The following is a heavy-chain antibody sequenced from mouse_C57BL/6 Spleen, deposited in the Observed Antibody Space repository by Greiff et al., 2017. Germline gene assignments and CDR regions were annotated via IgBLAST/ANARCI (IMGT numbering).Heavy chain of an antibody. CDR2: ISSGSSTI. D-gene: IGHD1-1*01. V-gene: IGHV5-17*01. CDR3: ARHYYGSSYDYYAMDY. Sequence: EVHLVESGGGLVKPGGSLKLSCAASGFTFSDYGMHWVRQAPEKGLEWVAYISSGSSTIYYADTVKGRFTISRDNAKNPLFLQMTSLRSEDTAMYYCARHYYGSSYDYYAMDYWGQGTSVTVSS. CDR1: GFTFSDYG. J-gene: IGHJ4*01.